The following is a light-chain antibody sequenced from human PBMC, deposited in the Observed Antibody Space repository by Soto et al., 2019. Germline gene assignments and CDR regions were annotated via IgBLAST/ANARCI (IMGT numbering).Light chain of an antibody. CDR1: SSGVGSYNY. CDR2: DVS. CDR3: SSYTSTSTDV. J-gene: IGLJ1*01. Sequence: QSALTQPASVSGSPGQSITISCTGTSSGVGSYNYVSWYQQHPGKAPKLMIYDVSNRPSGVSNRFSGSKSGNTASLTISGLQAEDEADYYCSSYTSTSTDVFGTGTKVTVL. V-gene: IGLV2-14*01.